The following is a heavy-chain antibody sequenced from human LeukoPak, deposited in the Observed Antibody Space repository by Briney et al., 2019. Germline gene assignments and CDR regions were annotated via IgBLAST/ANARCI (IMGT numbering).Heavy chain of an antibody. CDR1: GFTFSTHW. CDR2: ISGDGSMT. J-gene: IGHJ6*02. D-gene: IGHD3-10*01. CDR3: ASLLTPYHGAGGGGMDV. V-gene: IGHV3-74*01. Sequence: GGSLRLSCAASGFTFSTHWMYWVRQAPGRELVWVSRISGDGSMTSYADSVKGRFTISRDNAKDTLYLQMTSLRVEDTAVYSCASLLTPYHGAGGGGMDVWGQGTTVTVSS.